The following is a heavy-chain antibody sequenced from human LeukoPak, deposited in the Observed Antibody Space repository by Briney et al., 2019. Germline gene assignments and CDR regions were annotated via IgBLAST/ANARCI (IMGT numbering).Heavy chain of an antibody. D-gene: IGHD3-3*01. J-gene: IGHJ4*02. CDR1: GFTFSSYA. Sequence: GGSLRLSCAASGFTFSSYAMSRVRQAPGKGLEWVSAISGSGGSTYYADSVKGRFTISRDNSKNTLYLQMNSLRAEDTAVYYCAKGSEVLWSGYYSIYWGQGTLVTVSS. CDR2: ISGSGGST. V-gene: IGHV3-23*01. CDR3: AKGSEVLWSGYYSIY.